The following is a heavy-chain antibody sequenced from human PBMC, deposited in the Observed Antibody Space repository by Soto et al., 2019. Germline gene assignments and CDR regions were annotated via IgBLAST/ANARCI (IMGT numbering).Heavy chain of an antibody. V-gene: IGHV3-33*01. CDR3: ARDKGTTCLDT. J-gene: IGHJ5*02. CDR2: IWSDGSKE. Sequence: QAQLVESGGGVVQPGRSLRLSCAASGLPFSASGMHWVRQAPGKGLEWVAMIWSDGSKEYYADSVKGRFTITRDNSKNMILLQMDSLRAEDTAGYYCARDKGTTCLDTWGQGNMVTVSS. CDR1: GLPFSASG. D-gene: IGHD1-26*01.